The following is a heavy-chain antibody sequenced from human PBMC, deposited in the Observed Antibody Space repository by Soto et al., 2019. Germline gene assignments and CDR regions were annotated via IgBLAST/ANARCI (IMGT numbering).Heavy chain of an antibody. Sequence: ASVKVSCKASGYTFTSYTIHWVRQAPGQRPEWMGWINAGNGNTKYSQKFQGRVTITRDTSASTAYMELSSLRSEDTAVYYCARDGEQWLVYLFDYWGQGTLVTVSS. CDR2: INAGNGNT. V-gene: IGHV1-3*01. CDR3: ARDGEQWLVYLFDY. CDR1: GYTFTSYT. D-gene: IGHD6-19*01. J-gene: IGHJ4*02.